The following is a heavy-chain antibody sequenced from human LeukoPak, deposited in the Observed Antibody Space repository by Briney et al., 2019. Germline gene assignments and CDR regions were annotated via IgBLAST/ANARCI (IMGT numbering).Heavy chain of an antibody. V-gene: IGHV4-4*07. Sequence: SETLSLTCTVSGGSISSYYWSWIRQPAGKGLEWIGRIYTSGSTNYNPSRKSRVTMSVDTSKNQSSPKLSSVTAADTAVYYCARAQYYYDSSGYQYYFDYWGQGTLVTVSS. CDR2: IYTSGST. CDR3: ARAQYYYDSSGYQYYFDY. J-gene: IGHJ4*02. D-gene: IGHD3-22*01. CDR1: GGSISSYY.